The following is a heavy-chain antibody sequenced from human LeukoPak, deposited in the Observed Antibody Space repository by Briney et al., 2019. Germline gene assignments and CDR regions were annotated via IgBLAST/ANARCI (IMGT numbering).Heavy chain of an antibody. CDR2: IEQDGSEK. CDR1: GFTFSSYW. V-gene: IGHV3-7*01. D-gene: IGHD3-22*01. CDR3: ARDRFGHSDSSGSIPGAMDY. Sequence: GGSLRLSCAASGFTFSSYWMSWVRQAPGKGLEWVANIEQDGSEKYYVDSVKGRFTISRDNAKNSLYLQMNSLRAEDTAVYYCARDRFGHSDSSGSIPGAMDYWGQGTLVTVSS. J-gene: IGHJ4*02.